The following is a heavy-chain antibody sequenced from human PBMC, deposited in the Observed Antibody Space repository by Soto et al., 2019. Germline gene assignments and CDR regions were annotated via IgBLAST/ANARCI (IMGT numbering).Heavy chain of an antibody. Sequence: GGSLRLSCAASGFTFSSYWMSWVRQAPGKGLEWVANIKQDGSEKYYVDSVKGRFTISRDNAKNSLYLQMNSLRAEDTAVYYCATVVVAVNVNWFDPWGQGTLVTVSS. CDR3: ATVVVAVNVNWFDP. CDR1: GFTFSSYW. CDR2: IKQDGSEK. D-gene: IGHD2-15*01. J-gene: IGHJ5*02. V-gene: IGHV3-7*01.